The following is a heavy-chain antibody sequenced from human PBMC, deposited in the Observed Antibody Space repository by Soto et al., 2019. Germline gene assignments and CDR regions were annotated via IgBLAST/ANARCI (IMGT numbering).Heavy chain of an antibody. V-gene: IGHV1-69*02. CDR1: GGTFCSYT. Sequence: QVQLVQSGAEVKKPGSSVKVSCKASGGTFCSYTISWVRQAPGQGLEWMGRIIPILGIANYAQKFQGRVTITADKSTSTAYMELSSLRSEDTAVYYCASLMSSGYYYGMDVWGQGTTVTVSS. J-gene: IGHJ6*02. D-gene: IGHD3-10*01. CDR2: IIPILGIA. CDR3: ASLMSSGYYYGMDV.